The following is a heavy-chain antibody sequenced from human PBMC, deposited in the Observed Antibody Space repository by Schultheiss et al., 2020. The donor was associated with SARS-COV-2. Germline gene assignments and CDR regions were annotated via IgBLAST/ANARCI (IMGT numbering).Heavy chain of an antibody. CDR1: GGSISSYY. CDR3: ARVVAGTANWFDP. CDR2: IKQDGSEK. V-gene: IGHV3-7*01. J-gene: IGHJ5*02. Sequence: ETLSLTCTVSGGSISSYYWSWIRQPPGKGLEWVANIKQDGSEKYYVDSVKGRFTISRDNAKNSLYLQMNSLRAEDTAVYYCARVVAGTANWFDPWGQGTLVTVSS. D-gene: IGHD6-19*01.